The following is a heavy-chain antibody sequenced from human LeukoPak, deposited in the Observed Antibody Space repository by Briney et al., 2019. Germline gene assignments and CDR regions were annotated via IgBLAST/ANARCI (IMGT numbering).Heavy chain of an antibody. CDR3: ARHPLGYYDSSGYNPGYFDY. CDR2: IYTSGST. J-gene: IGHJ4*02. CDR1: GDSISGYY. Sequence: SETPSLTCTVSGDSISGYYWSWIRQPPGKGLEWIGYIYTSGSTNYNPSLKSRVTISVDTSKNQFSLKLSSVTAADTAVYYCARHPLGYYDSSGYNPGYFDYWGQGTLVTVSS. V-gene: IGHV4-4*09. D-gene: IGHD3-22*01.